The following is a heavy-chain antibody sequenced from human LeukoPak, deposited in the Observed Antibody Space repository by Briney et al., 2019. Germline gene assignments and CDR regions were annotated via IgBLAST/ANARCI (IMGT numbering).Heavy chain of an antibody. CDR1: GYTFTSYY. CDR3: ARTQDYSIYWYFDL. Sequence: ASVKVSCKASGYTFTSYYMHWLRQAPGQGLEWVGIIHPSGGSTNYAQEFQGRVTMTRDTSTSTVYMELNSLRSEDTAVYYCARTQDYSIYWYFDLWGRGTLVTVSS. CDR2: IHPSGGST. J-gene: IGHJ2*01. V-gene: IGHV1-46*01. D-gene: IGHD4-11*01.